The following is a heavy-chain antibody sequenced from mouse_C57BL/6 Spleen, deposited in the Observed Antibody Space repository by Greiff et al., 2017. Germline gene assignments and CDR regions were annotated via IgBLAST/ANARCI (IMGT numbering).Heavy chain of an antibody. CDR2: IHPNSGST. CDR3: ARDEGDWAMDD. CDR1: GYTFTSYW. V-gene: IGHV1-64*01. D-gene: IGHD3-3*01. J-gene: IGHJ4*01. Sequence: QVQLQQPGAELVKPGASVKLSCKASGYTFTSYWMHWVKQRPGQGLEWIGMIHPNSGSTNYNEKFKSKATLTVDKSSSTAYMQLSSLTSEDSAVYYCARDEGDWAMDDWGQGTSVTVSS.